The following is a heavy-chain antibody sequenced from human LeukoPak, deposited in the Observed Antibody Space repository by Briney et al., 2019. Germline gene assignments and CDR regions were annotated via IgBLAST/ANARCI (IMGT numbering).Heavy chain of an antibody. CDR2: ISGFNGAT. Sequence: ASVRVSCKASGYTFTIYGISWVRQAPGQGLEWMGWISGFNGATNYAQKFQGRVTMTIDTSTNTTYMDLRTVTSDDTAIYYCARALPGAATAHNWFDPWGQGTLVTVSS. D-gene: IGHD6-13*01. CDR3: ARALPGAATAHNWFDP. V-gene: IGHV1-18*01. CDR1: GYTFTIYG. J-gene: IGHJ5*02.